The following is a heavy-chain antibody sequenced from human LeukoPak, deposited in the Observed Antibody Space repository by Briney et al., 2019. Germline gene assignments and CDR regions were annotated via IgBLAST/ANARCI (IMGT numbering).Heavy chain of an antibody. D-gene: IGHD1-26*01. V-gene: IGHV1-2*02. J-gene: IGHJ4*02. CDR2: MNPNSGNT. CDR3: ARAQWEHNFDY. Sequence: ASVKVSCKASGYTFTSYDINWVRQATGQGLEWMGWMNPNSGNTNYAQKFQGRVTMTRDTSISTAYMELSRLRSDDTAVYYCARAQWEHNFDYWGQGTLVTVSS. CDR1: GYTFTSYD.